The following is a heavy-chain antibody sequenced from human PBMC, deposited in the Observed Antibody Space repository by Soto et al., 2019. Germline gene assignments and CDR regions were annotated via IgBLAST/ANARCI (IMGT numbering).Heavy chain of an antibody. D-gene: IGHD3-22*01. CDR3: AHTKDSSGFLTS. V-gene: IGHV2-5*01. CDR2: IHWNDDK. CDR1: GFSLSAYGVR. Sequence: SGPTLVNPTQTLTLTCSFSGFSLSAYGVRVIWFRQPPGETLEWLALIHWNDDKRYSPYLKSRLTITKDTSKNQVVLTLTNLDPLDTGTYFCAHTKDSSGFLTSWGQGILGTVSS. J-gene: IGHJ5*02.